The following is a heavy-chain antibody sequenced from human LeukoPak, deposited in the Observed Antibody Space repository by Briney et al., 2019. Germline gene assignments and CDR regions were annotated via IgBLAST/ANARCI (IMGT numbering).Heavy chain of an antibody. J-gene: IGHJ4*02. CDR3: VRGTGY. CDR1: GFTFSTYV. Sequence: GGSLRLSCSVSGFTFSTYVMHWVRQAPGKGLEYVSAISSKGDNTYYADSVKGRFSISRDNSKNTLYLQMSSLRADDTAVYYCVRGTGYWGQGTLVTVSS. CDR2: ISSKGDNT. V-gene: IGHV3-64D*06.